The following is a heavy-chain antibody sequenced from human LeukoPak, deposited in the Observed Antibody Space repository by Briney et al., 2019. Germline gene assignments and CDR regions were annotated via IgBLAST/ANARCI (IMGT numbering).Heavy chain of an antibody. V-gene: IGHV3-21*01. Sequence: GGSLRLSCAASGFTFSSYSMNWVRQAPGKGLEWVSSISSSSSYIYYADSVKGRFTISRDNAKNSLYLQMNSLRAEDTAVYSCARDITMVRGAYDYWGQGTLVTVSS. CDR2: ISSSSSYI. CDR1: GFTFSSYS. D-gene: IGHD3-10*01. J-gene: IGHJ4*02. CDR3: ARDITMVRGAYDY.